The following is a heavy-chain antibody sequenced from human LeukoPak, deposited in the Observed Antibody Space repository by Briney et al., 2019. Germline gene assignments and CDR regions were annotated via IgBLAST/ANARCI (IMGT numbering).Heavy chain of an antibody. CDR1: GYTFTIYG. V-gene: IGHV1-18*01. CDR3: ARDAWDMATSLPGY. J-gene: IGHJ4*02. CDR2: ISAYNGDT. Sequence: ASVKVSCKASGYTFTIYGISWVRQAPGQGLEWMGWISAYNGDTNFAQNLQGRVTMTTDTSTTTAYMDLRSLTSDDTAVYYCARDAWDMATSLPGYWGQGTLVTVSS. D-gene: IGHD5-24*01.